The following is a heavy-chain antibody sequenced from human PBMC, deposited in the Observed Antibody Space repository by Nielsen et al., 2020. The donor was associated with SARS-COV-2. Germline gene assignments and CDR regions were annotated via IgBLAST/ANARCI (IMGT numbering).Heavy chain of an antibody. Sequence: SLKISCAASGFTFDDYAMHWVRQAPGKGLEWVSGISWNSGSIGYADSVKDRFTISRDNAKNSLYLQMNSLRAEDTALYYCAKLSSGWPDDAFDIWGQGTMVTVSS. CDR1: GFTFDDYA. CDR3: AKLSSGWPDDAFDI. CDR2: ISWNSGSI. J-gene: IGHJ3*02. V-gene: IGHV3-9*01. D-gene: IGHD6-19*01.